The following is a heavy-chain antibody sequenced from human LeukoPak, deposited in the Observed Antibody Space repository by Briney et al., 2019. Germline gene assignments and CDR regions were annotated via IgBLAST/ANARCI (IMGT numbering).Heavy chain of an antibody. Sequence: SGPTLVNPTQTLTLTCTFSGFSLSTSGMCVSWIRQPPGKALEWLARIDWDDDKYYSTSLKTRLTISKDTSKNQVVLTMTNMDPVDTATYYCARIVIPRIESPHSSGYERHFDYWGQGTLVTVSS. J-gene: IGHJ4*02. CDR3: ARIVIPRIESPHSSGYERHFDY. CDR2: IDWDDDK. V-gene: IGHV2-70*11. D-gene: IGHD3-22*01. CDR1: GFSLSTSGMC.